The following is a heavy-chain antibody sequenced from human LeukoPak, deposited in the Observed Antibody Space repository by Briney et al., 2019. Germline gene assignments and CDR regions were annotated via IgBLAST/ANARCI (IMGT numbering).Heavy chain of an antibody. Sequence: GGSLRLSCAASGFTVSSNYMSWVRQAPGKGLEWVSVIYSGGNTYYADSVKGRFTISRDNSKNTLYLQMNSLSAEDTAVYYCAKAEPLRGYSYALDYWGQGTLVTVSS. V-gene: IGHV3-53*01. J-gene: IGHJ4*02. CDR2: IYSGGNT. CDR1: GFTVSSNY. CDR3: AKAEPLRGYSYALDY. D-gene: IGHD5-18*01.